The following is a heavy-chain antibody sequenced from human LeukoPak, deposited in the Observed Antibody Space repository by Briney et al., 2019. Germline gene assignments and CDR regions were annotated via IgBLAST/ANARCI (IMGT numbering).Heavy chain of an antibody. V-gene: IGHV3-48*03. CDR3: ARSLDAFDI. Sequence: PGGSLRLSCAASGFTFSSYEMNWVRQAPGKGLEWVPYISSSGSTIYYADSVKGRFTISRDNAKNSLYLQMNSLRAEDTAVYYCARSLDAFDIWGQGTMVTVSS. CDR1: GFTFSSYE. CDR2: ISSSGSTI. J-gene: IGHJ3*02.